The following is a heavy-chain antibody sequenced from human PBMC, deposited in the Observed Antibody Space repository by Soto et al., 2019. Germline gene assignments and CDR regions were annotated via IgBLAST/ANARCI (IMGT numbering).Heavy chain of an antibody. V-gene: IGHV4-30-2*05. Sequence: SETLSLTCAVSGGSISSGGYSWSWIRQPPGKGLEWIGYIYHSGSTYYNLSLKSRVTMSVDTSKNQFSLKISSVTAADTSVYYFARIVVIPAAPDYYNYYGVDVWGQGTTVTVSS. J-gene: IGHJ6*02. CDR2: IYHSGST. CDR1: GGSISSGGYS. D-gene: IGHD2-2*01. CDR3: ARIVVIPAAPDYYNYYGVDV.